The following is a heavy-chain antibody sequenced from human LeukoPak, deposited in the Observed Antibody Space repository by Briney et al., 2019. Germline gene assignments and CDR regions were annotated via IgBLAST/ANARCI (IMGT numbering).Heavy chain of an antibody. Sequence: SETLSLTCTVSGGSINTGGNYWSWIRQHPGKGLEWIGDVYYYRGSTHYTPSLKSRVTISIDTSKNQFSLRLSSVTAADTAVYYCARVRAYYRTYCSSTSCSLPDAFDIWGQGTMVTVSS. V-gene: IGHV4-31*03. J-gene: IGHJ3*02. D-gene: IGHD2-2*01. CDR2: VYYYRGST. CDR3: ARVRAYYRTYCSSTSCSLPDAFDI. CDR1: GGSINTGGNY.